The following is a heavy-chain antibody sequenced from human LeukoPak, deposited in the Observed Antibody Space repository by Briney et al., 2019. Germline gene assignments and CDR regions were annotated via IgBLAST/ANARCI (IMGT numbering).Heavy chain of an antibody. Sequence: VASVKVSCKASGGTFSSYAISWVRQAPGQGLEWMGGIIPVFGTANYAQKFQGRVTMTEDTSTDTAYMELSSLRSEDTAVYYCATGVLPLLENWFDPWGQGTLVTVSS. V-gene: IGHV1-69*06. J-gene: IGHJ5*02. CDR3: ATGVLPLLENWFDP. CDR1: GGTFSSYA. CDR2: IIPVFGTA.